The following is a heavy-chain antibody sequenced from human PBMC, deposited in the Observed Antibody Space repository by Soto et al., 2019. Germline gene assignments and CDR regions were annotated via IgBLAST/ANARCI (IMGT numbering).Heavy chain of an antibody. J-gene: IGHJ4*02. V-gene: IGHV3-30*18. CDR2: ISYDGSNK. D-gene: IGHD5-18*01. CDR3: AKDLGYSYGYALDY. Sequence: VAVISYDGSNKYYADSVKGRFTISRDNSKNTLYLQMNSLRAEDTAVYYCAKDLGYSYGYALDYWGQGTLVTVSS.